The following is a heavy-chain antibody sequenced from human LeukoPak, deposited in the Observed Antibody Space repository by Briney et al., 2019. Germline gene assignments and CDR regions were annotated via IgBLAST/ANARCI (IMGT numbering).Heavy chain of an antibody. J-gene: IGHJ4*02. V-gene: IGHV3-21*01. D-gene: IGHD3-16*02. CDR3: ARLLYDYVWGSYRSYYFDF. CDR2: ISSSSTYI. CDR1: GFTFSTYS. Sequence: SGGSLRLSCAAPGFTFSTYSMNWVRQAPQEGVEWVSAISSSSTYIYYADSVKGRIAITRDNAKNSLYLQMNSLRAEDTAVYYCARLLYDYVWGSYRSYYFDFWGQGTLVTVSS.